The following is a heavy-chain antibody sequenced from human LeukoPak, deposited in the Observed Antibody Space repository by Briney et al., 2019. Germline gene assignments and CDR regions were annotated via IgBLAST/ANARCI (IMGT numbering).Heavy chain of an antibody. V-gene: IGHV3-21*01. CDR3: ARGPRRPYSGSYKNYYYYYMDV. J-gene: IGHJ6*03. D-gene: IGHD1-26*01. CDR1: GFTFSSYS. CDR2: ISSSSSYI. Sequence: GGSLRLSCAASGFTFSSYSMNWVRQAPGKGLEWVSSISSSSSYIYYADSVKGRFTISRDNAKNSLYLQMNSLRAEDTAVYYCARGPRRPYSGSYKNYYYYYMDVWGKGTTVTVSS.